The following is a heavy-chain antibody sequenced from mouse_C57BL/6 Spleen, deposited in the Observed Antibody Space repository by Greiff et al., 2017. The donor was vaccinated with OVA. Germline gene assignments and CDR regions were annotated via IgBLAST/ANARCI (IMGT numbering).Heavy chain of an antibody. Sequence: VKLQQPGAELVRPGSSVKLSCKASGYTFTSYWMHWVKQRPIQGLEWIGNIDPSDSETHYNQKFKDKATLTVDKSSSTAYMQLSSLTSEDAAVYYCARRAGTNAMDYWGQGTSVTVSS. D-gene: IGHD3-3*01. V-gene: IGHV1-52*01. J-gene: IGHJ4*01. CDR2: IDPSDSET. CDR1: GYTFTSYW. CDR3: ARRAGTNAMDY.